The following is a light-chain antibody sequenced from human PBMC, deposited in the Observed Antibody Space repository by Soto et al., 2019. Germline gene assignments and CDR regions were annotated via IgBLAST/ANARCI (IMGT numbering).Light chain of an antibody. CDR2: GAS. V-gene: IGKV3-20*01. Sequence: EIVLTQSPDTLSLSPGERPTLSCRASQSVSSNYVAWYQQKPGQAPRLLTHGASSRAAGVPDRFSGRGSGTDFTLIISRLEPEDFAVYICQQYGSSPFTFGQGTKLEIK. CDR3: QQYGSSPFT. CDR1: QSVSSNY. J-gene: IGKJ2*01.